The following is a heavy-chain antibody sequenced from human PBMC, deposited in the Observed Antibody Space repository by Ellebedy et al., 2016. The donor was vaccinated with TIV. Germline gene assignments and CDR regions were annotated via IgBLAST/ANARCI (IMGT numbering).Heavy chain of an antibody. Sequence: SETLSLTXTVSGGSMGLFYWTWVRQSAGKGLEWIGRIHTNGGTINYNPSVESRLTVSIDRAKKQFSLRLTSVTAADAGLYYCVRETSGLFDPWGQGILITVSS. J-gene: IGHJ5*02. D-gene: IGHD5-12*01. V-gene: IGHV4-4*07. CDR2: IHTNGGTI. CDR1: GGSMGLFY. CDR3: VRETSGLFDP.